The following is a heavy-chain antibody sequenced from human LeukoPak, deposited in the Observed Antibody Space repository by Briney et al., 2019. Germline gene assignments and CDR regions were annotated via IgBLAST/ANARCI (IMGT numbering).Heavy chain of an antibody. CDR2: ISSSSSTI. V-gene: IGHV3-48*01. Sequence: PGGSLRLSCAASGFTFSSYSMNWVRQAPGKGLEWVSYISSSSSTIYYADSVKGRFTISRDNAKNSLYLQMNSLRVEDTAVYYCARDPGVPAFDPWGQGTLVTVSP. D-gene: IGHD2-2*01. CDR3: ARDPGVPAFDP. J-gene: IGHJ5*02. CDR1: GFTFSSYS.